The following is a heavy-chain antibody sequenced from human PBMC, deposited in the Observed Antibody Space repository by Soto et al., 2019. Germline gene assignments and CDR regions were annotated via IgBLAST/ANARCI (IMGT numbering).Heavy chain of an antibody. J-gene: IGHJ4*02. V-gene: IGHV4-39*01. CDR2: IYYSGST. CDR3: ASNLDSSGYDY. D-gene: IGHD3-22*01. Sequence: QLQLQESGPGLVKPSETLSLTCTVSGGSISSSSYYWGWIRQPPGKGLEWIGSIYYSGSTYYNPSLKSRVTLSVDTSKNQFSLKLSSVTAADTAVYYCASNLDSSGYDYWGQGTLVTVSS. CDR1: GGSISSSSYY.